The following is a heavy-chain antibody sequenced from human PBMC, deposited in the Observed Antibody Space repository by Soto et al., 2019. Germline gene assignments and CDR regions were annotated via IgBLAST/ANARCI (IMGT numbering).Heavy chain of an antibody. D-gene: IGHD3-22*01. CDR3: ARDPAFYDSSGYSVDY. V-gene: IGHV3-30-3*01. CDR1: GFTFSSYA. Sequence: GGSLRLSCAASGFTFSSYAMHWVRQAPGKGLEWVAVISYDGSNKYYADSVKGRFTISRDNSKNTLYLQMNSLRAEDTAVYYCARDPAFYDSSGYSVDYWGQGTLVTVSS. CDR2: ISYDGSNK. J-gene: IGHJ4*02.